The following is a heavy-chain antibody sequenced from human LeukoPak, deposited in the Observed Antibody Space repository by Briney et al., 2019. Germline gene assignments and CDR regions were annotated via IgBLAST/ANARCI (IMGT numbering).Heavy chain of an antibody. CDR1: GGSFSGYY. D-gene: IGHD3-22*01. J-gene: IGHJ4*02. CDR2: INHSGST. CDR3: ARGALFYYDSSGYYDTSVFDY. Sequence: SETLSLTCAVYGGSFSGYYWSWIRQPPGKGLEWIGEINHSGSTNYNPPLKSRVTISVDTSKNQFSLKLSSVTAADTAVYYCARGALFYYDSSGYYDTSVFDYWGQGTLVTVSS. V-gene: IGHV4-34*01.